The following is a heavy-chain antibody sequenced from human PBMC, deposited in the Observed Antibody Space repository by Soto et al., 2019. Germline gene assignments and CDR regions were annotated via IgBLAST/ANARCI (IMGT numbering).Heavy chain of an antibody. Sequence: PGGSLRLSCAASGFTFSSYGMHWVRQAPGKGLEWVAVIWYDGSNKYYADSVKGRFTISRDNSKNTLYLQMNSLRAEDTAVYYCARLGVYAIYHFDYWGQGTLVTVSS. CDR2: IWYDGSNK. CDR1: GFTFSSYG. CDR3: ARLGVYAIYHFDY. J-gene: IGHJ4*02. D-gene: IGHD2-8*02. V-gene: IGHV3-33*01.